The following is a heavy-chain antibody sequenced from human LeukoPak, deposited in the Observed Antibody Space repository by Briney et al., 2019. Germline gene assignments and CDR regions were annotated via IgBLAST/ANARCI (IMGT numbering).Heavy chain of an antibody. CDR3: AREGGSYRPLDY. V-gene: IGHV4-59*12. Sequence: SETLSLTCTVSGGSISNYYWSWIRQPPGKGPEWIGYIFYTGSINYNPSLRGRVTISVDTSKSQFSLRLSSVTAADTAVYYCAREGGSYRPLDYSGQGTLVTVSS. CDR1: GGSISNYY. D-gene: IGHD3-10*01. J-gene: IGHJ4*02. CDR2: IFYTGSI.